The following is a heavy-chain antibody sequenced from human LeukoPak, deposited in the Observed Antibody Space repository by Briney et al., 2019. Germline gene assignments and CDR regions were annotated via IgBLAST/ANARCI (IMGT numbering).Heavy chain of an antibody. CDR1: GGSISSSNYY. J-gene: IGHJ4*02. CDR3: ASEYCSGATCYFGD. V-gene: IGHV4-39*01. Sequence: WETLSLTCTVSGGSISSSNYYWAWVRQPPGEGLEWIGSLYYSGGTYYNPPLKSRATISVDTSKYQFSLKLSSVTGTDTAVYYCASEYCSGATCYFGDWGQGNLVTVSS. D-gene: IGHD2-15*01. CDR2: LYYSGGT.